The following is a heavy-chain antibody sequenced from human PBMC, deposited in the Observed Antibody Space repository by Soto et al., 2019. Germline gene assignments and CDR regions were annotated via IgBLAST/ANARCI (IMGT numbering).Heavy chain of an antibody. CDR3: ARDTLPHYYYYGMDV. V-gene: IGHV3-33*01. Sequence: QVQLVESGGGVVQPGRSLRLSCAASGFTFSSYGMHWVRQAPGKGLEWVAVIWYDGSNKYYADSVKGRFTISRDNSKNTLYLLMDSLRGEDTAVYYCARDTLPHYYYYGMDVWAQGTTVTVSS. CDR1: GFTFSSYG. J-gene: IGHJ6*02. CDR2: IWYDGSNK.